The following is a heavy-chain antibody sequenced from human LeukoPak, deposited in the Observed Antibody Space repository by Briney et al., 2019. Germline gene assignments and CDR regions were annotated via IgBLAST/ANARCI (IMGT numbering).Heavy chain of an antibody. CDR3: AKDSGYGDYVEDN. CDR2: ISYDGSNK. Sequence: GGSLRLSCAASGFTFSSYGMHWVRQAPGKGLEWVAVISYDGSNKYYADSVKGRFTISRDNSKNTLYLQMNSLRAEDTAVYYCAKDSGYGDYVEDNWGQGTLVTVSS. V-gene: IGHV3-30*18. D-gene: IGHD4-17*01. J-gene: IGHJ4*02. CDR1: GFTFSSYG.